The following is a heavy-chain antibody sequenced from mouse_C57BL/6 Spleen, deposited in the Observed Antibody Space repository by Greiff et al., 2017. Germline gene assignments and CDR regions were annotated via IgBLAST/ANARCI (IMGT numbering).Heavy chain of an antibody. Sequence: EVQLQQSGPGLVKPSQSLSLTCSVTGYSITSGYYWNWIRQFPGNKLEWMGYISYDGSNNYNPSLKNRISITRDTSKNQFFLKLNSVTTEDTATYYCASRYGYYFDYWGQGTTLTVSS. J-gene: IGHJ2*01. D-gene: IGHD1-1*01. CDR1: GYSITSGYY. CDR2: ISYDGSN. V-gene: IGHV3-6*01. CDR3: ASRYGYYFDY.